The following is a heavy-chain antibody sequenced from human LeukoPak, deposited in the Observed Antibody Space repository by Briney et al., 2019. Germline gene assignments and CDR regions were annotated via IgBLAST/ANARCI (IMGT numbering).Heavy chain of an antibody. V-gene: IGHV4-4*07. Sequence: ASETLSLTCTVSGGSISGYYWSWIRQPAGKGLEWIGRIYTSGSTNYNPSLKSRVTMSLDTSKNQFSLNLTSVTAADTAVYSCARIRDSSGYYLGAFDVWGQRAMATVSS. CDR3: ARIRDSSGYYLGAFDV. J-gene: IGHJ3*01. CDR1: GGSISGYY. D-gene: IGHD3-22*01. CDR2: IYTSGST.